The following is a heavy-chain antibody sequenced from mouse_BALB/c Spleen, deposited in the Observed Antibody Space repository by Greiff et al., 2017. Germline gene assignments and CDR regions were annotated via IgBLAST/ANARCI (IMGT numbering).Heavy chain of an antibody. CDR1: GYTFTDYE. V-gene: IGHV1-15*01. CDR2: IDPETGGT. J-gene: IGHJ2*01. CDR3: TRSEGY. Sequence: QVQLQQSGAELVRPGASVTLSCKASGYTFTDYEMHWVKQTPVHGLEWIGAIDPETGGTAYNQKFKGKATLTADKSSSTAYMELRSLTSEDSAVYYCTRSEGYWGQGTTLTVSS.